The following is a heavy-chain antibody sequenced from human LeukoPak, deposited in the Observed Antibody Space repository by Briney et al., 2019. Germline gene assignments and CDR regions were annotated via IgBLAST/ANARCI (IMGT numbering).Heavy chain of an antibody. D-gene: IGHD3-3*01. J-gene: IGHJ5*02. Sequence: PSETLSPTCTVSGGSISSYYWSWIRQPPGKELEWIGYIYYSGSTNYNPSLKSRVTISVDTSKNQFSLILNSVTAADTAVYYCARYSDAYAGARWFDHWGQGTLVTVSS. CDR1: GGSISSYY. V-gene: IGHV4-59*01. CDR2: IYYSGST. CDR3: ARYSDAYAGARWFDH.